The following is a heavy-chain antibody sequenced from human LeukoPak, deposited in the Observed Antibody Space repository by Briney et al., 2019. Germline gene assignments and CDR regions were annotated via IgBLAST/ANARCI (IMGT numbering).Heavy chain of an antibody. J-gene: IGHJ4*02. CDR2: IFSGGST. V-gene: IGHV3-66*01. D-gene: IGHD2-8*01. Sequence: GGSLRLSCAASGFTVSNNYMSWVRQAPGKGLEWILVIFSGGSTNYADSVKGRLTISRDNSKNTLYLQMNSLRAEDTAVYYCARGGATRYCTNGVCHYFDYWGQGTLVTVSS. CDR1: GFTVSNNY. CDR3: ARGGATRYCTNGVCHYFDY.